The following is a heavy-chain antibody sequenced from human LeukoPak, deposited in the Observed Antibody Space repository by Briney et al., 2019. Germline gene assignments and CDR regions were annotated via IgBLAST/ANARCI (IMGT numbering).Heavy chain of an antibody. CDR1: GYSFTSYW. J-gene: IGHJ4*02. V-gene: IGHV5-51*01. CDR2: IYPGDSDT. Sequence: GESLKISCKGFGYSFTSYWIGWVRQMPGKGLEWMGIIYPGDSDTRYSPSFRGQVTMSADKSISTAHLQWSSLKASDTAMYYCATKTGATPGTGNFDYWGQGTLVTVSS. CDR3: ATKTGATPGTGNFDY. D-gene: IGHD6-13*01.